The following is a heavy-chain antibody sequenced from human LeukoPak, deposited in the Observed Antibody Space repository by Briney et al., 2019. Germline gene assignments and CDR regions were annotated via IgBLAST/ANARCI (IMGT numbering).Heavy chain of an antibody. CDR2: ISYDGSDK. D-gene: IGHD2-2*01. Sequence: VXQAPGXXXXWAAVISYDGSDKQSADSVKGRFIISRDNSKNPLYLQMNSLRVEDPAVYYCARIFGSASGYGMDVWGQGTTVTVSS. J-gene: IGHJ6*02. V-gene: IGHV3-30*03. CDR3: ARIFGSASGYGMDV.